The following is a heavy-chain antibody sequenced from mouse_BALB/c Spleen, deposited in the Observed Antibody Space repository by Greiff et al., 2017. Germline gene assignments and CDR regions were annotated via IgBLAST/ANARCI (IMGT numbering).Heavy chain of an antibody. J-gene: IGHJ3*01. CDR3: ARDYYGSSSWFAY. D-gene: IGHD1-1*01. CDR2: ISYSGST. CDR1: GDSLTSGY. V-gene: IGHV3-8*02. Sequence: VKLEESGPSLVKPSQTLSLTCSVTGDSLTSGYWNWIRTFPGNKLEYMGYISYSGSTYYNPSLKSRISITRDTSKNQYYLQLNSVTTEDTATYYCARDYYGSSSWFAYWGQGTLVTVSA.